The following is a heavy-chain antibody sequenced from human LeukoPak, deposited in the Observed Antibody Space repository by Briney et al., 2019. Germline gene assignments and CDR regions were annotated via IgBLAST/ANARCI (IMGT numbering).Heavy chain of an antibody. V-gene: IGHV3-7*01. Sequence: GGSLRLSCAASGFTFSSYSMSWVRQAPGKGLEWVANIKQDGSEKYYVDSVKGRFTISRDNAKNSLYLQMNSLRAEDTAVYYCARVSSTYYDFWSGYYEAYPHYYFDYWGQGTLVTVSS. CDR3: ARVSSTYYDFWSGYYEAYPHYYFDY. J-gene: IGHJ4*02. CDR2: IKQDGSEK. CDR1: GFTFSSYS. D-gene: IGHD3-3*01.